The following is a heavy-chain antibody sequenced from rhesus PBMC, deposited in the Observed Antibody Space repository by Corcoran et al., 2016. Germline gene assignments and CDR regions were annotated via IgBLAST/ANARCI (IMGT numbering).Heavy chain of an antibody. CDR3: TRENWNGFDV. CDR2: ISESGGTI. V-gene: IGHV3-100*02. Sequence: DVQLVESGGGLVKPGGSLRLSCVASGFTFSSYEMHWVRQAPGQGLEWVSVISESGGTIYYANYVKGRFTISRDNAKNSLFLQMNSLRAEDTAVYYCTRENWNGFDVWGPGVLVTVSS. J-gene: IGHJ5-1*01. CDR1: GFTFSSYE. D-gene: IGHD1-26*01.